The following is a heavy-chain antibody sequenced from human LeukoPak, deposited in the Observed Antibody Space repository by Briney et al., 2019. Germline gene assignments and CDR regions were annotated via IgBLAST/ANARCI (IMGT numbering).Heavy chain of an antibody. CDR2: IYYSGST. CDR3: ARDGWPDAFDI. D-gene: IGHD6-19*01. J-gene: IGHJ3*02. CDR1: GGSISSYY. Sequence: SETLSLTCTVSGGSISSYYWSWIRQPPGKGLEWIGYIYYSGSTNYNPSPKSRVTISVDTSKNQFSLKLCSVTAADTAVYYCARDGWPDAFDIWGQGTMVTVSS. V-gene: IGHV4-59*01.